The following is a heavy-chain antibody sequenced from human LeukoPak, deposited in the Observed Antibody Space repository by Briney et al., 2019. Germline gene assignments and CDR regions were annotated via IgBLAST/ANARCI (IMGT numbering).Heavy chain of an antibody. CDR1: GGSISSYY. CDR2: IYTSGST. CDR3: ARDTIAAALHYYYMDV. J-gene: IGHJ6*03. V-gene: IGHV4-4*07. Sequence: SETLSLTCTVSGGSISSYYWSWIRQPAGKGLEWIGRIYTSGSTNYNPSLKSRVTMSVDTSKNQFSLKLSSVTAADTAVYYWARDTIAAALHYYYMDVWGKGTTVTVSS. D-gene: IGHD6-13*01.